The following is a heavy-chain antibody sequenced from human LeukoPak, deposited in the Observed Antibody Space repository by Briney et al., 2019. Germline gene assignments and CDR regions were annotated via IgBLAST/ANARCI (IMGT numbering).Heavy chain of an antibody. Sequence: PGGSLRLSCAASGFTFSSYWMSWVRQAPGKGLEWVANIKQDGSEKYYVDSVKGRFTISRDNAKNSLYLQMNSLRAEDTAVYYSARDQGSGWSRDFYYYYGMDVWGQGTTVTVSS. CDR2: IKQDGSEK. CDR3: ARDQGSGWSRDFYYYYGMDV. J-gene: IGHJ6*02. D-gene: IGHD6-19*01. CDR1: GFTFSSYW. V-gene: IGHV3-7*01.